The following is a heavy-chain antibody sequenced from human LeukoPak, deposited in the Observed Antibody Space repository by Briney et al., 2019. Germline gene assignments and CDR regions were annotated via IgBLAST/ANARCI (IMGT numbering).Heavy chain of an antibody. V-gene: IGHV3-30*02. CDR2: IRYDGSNK. CDR3: AREAPMAPFDY. J-gene: IGHJ4*02. CDR1: GFTFSSYG. D-gene: IGHD5-24*01. Sequence: GGSLGLSCAASGFTFSSYGMHWVRRAPGKGLEWAAFIRYDGSNKYYAGSVKGRFTISRGNAKNSLYLQMNSLRAEDTAVYYCAREAPMAPFDYWGQGTLVTVSS.